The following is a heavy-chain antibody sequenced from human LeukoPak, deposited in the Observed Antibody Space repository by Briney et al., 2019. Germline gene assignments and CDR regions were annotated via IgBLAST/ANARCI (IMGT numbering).Heavy chain of an antibody. D-gene: IGHD3-22*01. CDR2: MNPNSGNT. J-gene: IGHJ4*02. V-gene: IGHV1-8*03. Sequence: GASVKVSCKASGYTFTSYDINWVRQATGQRLEWMGWMNPNSGNTGYAQKFQGRVTITRNTSISTAYMELRSLRSEDTAVYYCARGLHDSSGYYYGYWGQGTLVTVSS. CDR1: GYTFTSYD. CDR3: ARGLHDSSGYYYGY.